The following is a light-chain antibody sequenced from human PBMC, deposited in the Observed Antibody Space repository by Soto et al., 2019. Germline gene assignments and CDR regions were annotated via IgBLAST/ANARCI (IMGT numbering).Light chain of an antibody. J-gene: IGLJ2*01. CDR1: SSNIGAGYD. CDR3: QSYDNSLSALV. CDR2: GNS. Sequence: QSVLTQPPSVSGAPGQRVTISCTGNSSNIGAGYDVHWYQQLPGTAPKLLIYGNSNRPSGVPDRFSGSKSGTSASLAITGLQAEDETVYYCQSYDNSLSALVFGGGTKVTVL. V-gene: IGLV1-40*01.